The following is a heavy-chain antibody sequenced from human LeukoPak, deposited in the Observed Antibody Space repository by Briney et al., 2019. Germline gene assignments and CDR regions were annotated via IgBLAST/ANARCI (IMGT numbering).Heavy chain of an antibody. CDR1: GFTINNYA. J-gene: IGHJ4*02. CDR3: ARDTPNAWDY. CDR2: TYSRGGST. V-gene: IGHV3-64*01. Sequence: GGSLRLSCTAFGFTINNYARHWVRQAPGKGLEIVSTTYSRGGSTDYANSVKGRFTLSRDTSNNALALHMGSLRAADMAVYYCARDTPNAWDYWGQGTLVTVSS. D-gene: IGHD2-2*01.